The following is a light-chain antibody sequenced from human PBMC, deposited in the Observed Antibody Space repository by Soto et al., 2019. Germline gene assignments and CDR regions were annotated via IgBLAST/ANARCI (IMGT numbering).Light chain of an antibody. V-gene: IGKV3-15*01. CDR2: RAS. CDR3: LQYHNLWA. CDR1: QNIYYN. J-gene: IGKJ1*01. Sequence: IVMTQSPATLSVSPVESATLSCRASQNIYYNVAWYQHRPGLAPRLLIYRASTRATGVPARFSGSGSGTEFTLTISSLQSEDFTVYSCLQYHNLWAFGQGTKVDIK.